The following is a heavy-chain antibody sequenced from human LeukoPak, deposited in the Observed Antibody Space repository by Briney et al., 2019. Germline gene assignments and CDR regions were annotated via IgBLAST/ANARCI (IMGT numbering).Heavy chain of an antibody. V-gene: IGHV1-24*01. CDR2: FDPEEAKM. Sequence: ASVTVSCKVSVNSLSELSIQWVQQAPGKGLECLGGFDPEEAKMVYAQNFQGRVTMTEDTSTQTAYMELSGLTSDDTAVYYCTTRSGDFWSGFVNWGQGTLVTVSS. CDR3: TTRSGDFWSGFVN. J-gene: IGHJ4*02. D-gene: IGHD3-3*01. CDR1: VNSLSELS.